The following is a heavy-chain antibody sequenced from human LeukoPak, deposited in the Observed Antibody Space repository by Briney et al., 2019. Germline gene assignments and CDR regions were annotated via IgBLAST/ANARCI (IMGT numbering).Heavy chain of an antibody. D-gene: IGHD2-15*01. CDR2: INWNSDSI. Sequence: PGGPLRLSCAVSGFTFDDYAMHWVRQVPGKGLEWVSGINWNSDSIGYADSVKGRFTISRDNSKNTLYLQMNSLRAEDTAVYYCAKEGGYLPYDYWGQGTLVTVSS. CDR1: GFTFDDYA. V-gene: IGHV3-9*01. CDR3: AKEGGYLPYDY. J-gene: IGHJ4*02.